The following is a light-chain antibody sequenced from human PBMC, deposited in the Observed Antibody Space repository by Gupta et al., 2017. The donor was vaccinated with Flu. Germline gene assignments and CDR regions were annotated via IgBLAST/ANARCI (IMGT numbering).Light chain of an antibody. V-gene: IGKV1-12*01. CDR1: QGISNW. J-gene: IGKJ2*01. CDR3: QQANSFPYT. CDR2: AAS. Sequence: DIQLTQSPSSVSASVGGGVTITCRASQGISNWLAWYQQKPGKAPQLLIYAASSLQSGVPSRFSGSGSGTEFTLTISSLQPEEFATYFCQQANSFPYTFGQGTRVQIK.